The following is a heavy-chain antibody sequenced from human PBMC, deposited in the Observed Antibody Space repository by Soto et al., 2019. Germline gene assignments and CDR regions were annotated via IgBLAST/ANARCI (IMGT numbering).Heavy chain of an antibody. J-gene: IGHJ4*02. CDR2: ISGSGGST. Sequence: GGSLRLSCAASGFTFSSYAMSWVRQAPGKGLEWVSAISGSGGSTYYADSVKGRFTISRDNAKNSLYLQMNSLRAEDTAVYYCARDIAVAGPFDYWGQGTLVTVSS. V-gene: IGHV3-23*01. CDR3: ARDIAVAGPFDY. CDR1: GFTFSSYA. D-gene: IGHD6-19*01.